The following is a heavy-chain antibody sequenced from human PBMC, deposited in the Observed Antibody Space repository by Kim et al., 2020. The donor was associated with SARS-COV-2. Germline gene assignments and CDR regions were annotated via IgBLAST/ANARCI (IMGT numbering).Heavy chain of an antibody. V-gene: IGHV7-4-1*02. CDR3: ARDPTKTTIFGVVIKSYYYMDV. Sequence: ASVKVSCKASGYTFTSYAMNWVRQAPGQGLEWMGWINTNTGNPTYAQGFTGRFVFSSDTSVSTAYLQLSSLKAEDTAVYYCARDPTKTTIFGVVIKSYYYMDVWGKGTTVTVSS. CDR1: GYTFTSYA. J-gene: IGHJ6*03. CDR2: INTNTGNP. D-gene: IGHD3-3*01.